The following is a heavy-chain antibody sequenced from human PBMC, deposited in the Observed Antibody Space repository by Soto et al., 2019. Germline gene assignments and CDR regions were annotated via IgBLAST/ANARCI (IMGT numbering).Heavy chain of an antibody. V-gene: IGHV1-18*01. CDR1: GYTFTSYG. D-gene: IGHD3-10*01. CDR2: ISAYNGNT. CDR3: AREARAYYGSGSYYPYNWFDP. Sequence: QVQLVQSGAEVKKPGASVKVSCKASGYTFTSYGISWVRQAPGQGLEWMGWISAYNGNTNYAQKLQGRVTMTTDTTTRTAYMELRSLRSDDTAVYYCAREARAYYGSGSYYPYNWFDPWGQGTLVTVSS. J-gene: IGHJ5*02.